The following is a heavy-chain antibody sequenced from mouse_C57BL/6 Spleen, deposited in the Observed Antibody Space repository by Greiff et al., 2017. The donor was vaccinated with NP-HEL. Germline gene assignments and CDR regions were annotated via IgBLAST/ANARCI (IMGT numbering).Heavy chain of an antibody. J-gene: IGHJ2*01. CDR1: GYAFTNYL. D-gene: IGHD2-4*01. Sequence: QVQLQQSGAELVRPGTSVKVSCKASGYAFTNYLIEWVKQRPGQGLEWIGVINPGSGGTNYNEKFKGKATLTADKSSSTAYMQLSSLTSEDSAVYFCARPDYYDYDYFDYWGQGTTLTVSS. CDR2: INPGSGGT. CDR3: ARPDYYDYDYFDY. V-gene: IGHV1-54*01.